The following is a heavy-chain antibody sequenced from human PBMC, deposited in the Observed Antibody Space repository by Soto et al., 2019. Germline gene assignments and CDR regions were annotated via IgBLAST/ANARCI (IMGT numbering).Heavy chain of an antibody. D-gene: IGHD1-7*01. J-gene: IGHJ6*02. CDR3: ARDNWGTTTFNTYYGMHG. CDR1: GFICSTTW. CDR2: ITSDGSTT. Sequence: PGWNLRLCCASSGFICSTTWMHWVRQAPGKGLVWVSRITSDGSTTTYADSVKGRFTISRDNAKNSLYLQMNSLRAEDTAVYYCARDNWGTTTFNTYYGMHGCAQATT. V-gene: IGHV3-74*01.